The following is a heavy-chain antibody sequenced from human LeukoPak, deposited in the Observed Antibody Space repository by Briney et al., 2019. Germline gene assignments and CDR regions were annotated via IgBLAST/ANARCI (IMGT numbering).Heavy chain of an antibody. CDR1: GFTFSSYS. D-gene: IGHD3-3*01. J-gene: IGHJ4*02. Sequence: PGGSLRLSCAASGFTFSSYSMNWVRQAPGKGLEWVSSISSSSSYMYYADSVKGRFTISRDNAKNSLYLQMNSLRAEDTAVYYCARDSGSGYYAFDIWGQGTLVTVSS. CDR3: ARDSGSGYYAFDI. CDR2: ISSSSSYM. V-gene: IGHV3-21*01.